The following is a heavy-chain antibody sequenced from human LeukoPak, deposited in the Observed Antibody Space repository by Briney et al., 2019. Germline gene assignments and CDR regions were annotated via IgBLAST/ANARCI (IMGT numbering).Heavy chain of an antibody. J-gene: IGHJ4*02. CDR2: IHYTGST. V-gene: IGHV4-59*01. CDR1: RGPISYFY. Sequence: SETLSLTCTVSRGPISYFYWNWIRQPPGKGLEWIGYIHYTGSTNYNPSLKSRVTISVDTSKNQFSLKLSSVTAADTAVYYCATYTNRLHYWGQGTLVTVSS. CDR3: ATYTNRLHY. D-gene: IGHD2-8*01.